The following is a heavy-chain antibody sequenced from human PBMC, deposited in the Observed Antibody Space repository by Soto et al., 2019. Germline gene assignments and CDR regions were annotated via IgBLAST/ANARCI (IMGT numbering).Heavy chain of an antibody. V-gene: IGHV4-59*02. J-gene: IGHJ3*02. CDR2: IYYSGST. D-gene: IGHD3-10*01. Sequence: SSAEARGAVRSDGGSMIRQPPGKGLEWIGYIYYSGSTNYNPSLKSRVTISVDTSKNQFSLKLSSVSAAYTSVYYCSTVWGVAFDICGQVTMLT. CDR3: STVWGVAFDI. CDR1: RGAVRSDG.